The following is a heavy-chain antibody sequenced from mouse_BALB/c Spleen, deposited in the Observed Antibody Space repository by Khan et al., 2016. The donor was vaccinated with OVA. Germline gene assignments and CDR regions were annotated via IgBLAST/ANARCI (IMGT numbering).Heavy chain of an antibody. CDR3: TKSYRSDFDY. J-gene: IGHJ2*01. Sequence: IQLVQSGPELVRPGASVKISCKASGYSFTGYFMNWVMQSHGKSLEWIGCIIPHIGETFYNQRFKDKATLTVDESSSTAYLELRSLTSEDSAVYYGTKSYRSDFDYWGQGTTLTVSS. CDR2: IIPHIGET. CDR1: GYSFTGYF. V-gene: IGHV1-20*01. D-gene: IGHD1-1*01.